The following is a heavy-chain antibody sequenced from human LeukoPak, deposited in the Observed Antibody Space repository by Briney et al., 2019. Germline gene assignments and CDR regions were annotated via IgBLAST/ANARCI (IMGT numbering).Heavy chain of an antibody. CDR1: GFTFSSYW. V-gene: IGHV3-74*01. CDR2: INSDGSSA. CDR3: ASSVNYYYGMDV. J-gene: IGHJ6*02. Sequence: PGGSLRLSCAASGFTFSSYWMHWVRQAPGKGLVWVSRINSDGSSASYADSVKGRFTISRDNAKNTLYLQMNSLRAEHTAVYYCASSVNYYYGMDVWGQGTTVTVSS.